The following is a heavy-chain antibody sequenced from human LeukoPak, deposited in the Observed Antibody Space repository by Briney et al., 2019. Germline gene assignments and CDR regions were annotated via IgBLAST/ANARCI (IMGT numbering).Heavy chain of an antibody. CDR1: GGSIRSYY. CDR2: IYYSGST. D-gene: IGHD3-22*01. CDR3: ARFRGLNYYDSSGYYYLDY. J-gene: IGHJ4*02. V-gene: IGHV4-59*01. Sequence: SETLSLTCTVSGGSIRSYYWSWLRQPPGKGLEWIGYIYYSGSTNYNHSLKSRVTISVDTSKNQFSLKLSSVTAADTAVYYCARFRGLNYYDSSGYYYLDYWGQGTLVTVSS.